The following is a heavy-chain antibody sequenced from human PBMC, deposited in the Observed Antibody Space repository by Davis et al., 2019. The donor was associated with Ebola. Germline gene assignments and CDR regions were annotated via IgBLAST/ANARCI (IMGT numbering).Heavy chain of an antibody. CDR2: IWYDGSNK. D-gene: IGHD3-10*01. Sequence: GESLKISCAASGFTFSSYGMHWVRQAPGKGLEWVAVIWYDGSNKYYADSVKGRFTISRDNSKNTLYLQMNSLRAEDTAVYYCARVSGKGLYGMDVWGQGTTVTVSS. V-gene: IGHV3-33*01. CDR3: ARVSGKGLYGMDV. CDR1: GFTFSSYG. J-gene: IGHJ6*02.